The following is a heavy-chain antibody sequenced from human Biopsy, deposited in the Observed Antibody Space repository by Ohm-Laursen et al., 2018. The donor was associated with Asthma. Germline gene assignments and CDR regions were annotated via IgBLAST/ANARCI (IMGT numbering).Heavy chain of an antibody. CDR1: GYIFTSYW. Sequence: GESLRISCKASGYIFTSYWIGWVRQMPGKSLEWMGIIFPGDSDTIYSPSFQGQVTISAAKSISTAYLQWSSLKASDTAIYYCARLAYGSGSFFDFWGQGTLVTVAS. CDR3: ARLAYGSGSFFDF. D-gene: IGHD3-10*01. J-gene: IGHJ4*02. CDR2: IFPGDSDT. V-gene: IGHV5-51*01.